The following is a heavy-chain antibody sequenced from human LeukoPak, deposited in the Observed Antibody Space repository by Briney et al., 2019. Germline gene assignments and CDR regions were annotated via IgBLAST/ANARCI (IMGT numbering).Heavy chain of an antibody. CDR1: GGSISSGDYY. V-gene: IGHV4-30-4*01. D-gene: IGHD3-22*01. CDR2: MYYSGST. Sequence: SQTLSLTCTVSGGSISSGDYYWSWIRQPPGKGLEWIAYMYYSGSTYYNPSLKSRVTMSADTSKNQLSLKLSSVTAAHTAVYYCARPYYYDSRIDPWGQGILVTVSS. J-gene: IGHJ5*02. CDR3: ARPYYYDSRIDP.